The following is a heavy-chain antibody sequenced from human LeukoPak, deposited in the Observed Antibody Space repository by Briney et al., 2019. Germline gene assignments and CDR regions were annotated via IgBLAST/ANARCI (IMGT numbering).Heavy chain of an antibody. CDR2: INPSGGST. D-gene: IGHD2-15*01. CDR1: GYTITGYY. V-gene: IGHV1-46*01. J-gene: IGHJ4*02. Sequence: AAVKVSCKASGYTITGYYIHWVRQAPGQGLEWMGIINPSGGSTSYAQKFQGRVTMTRDTSTGTVYMELNSLRSEDTAVYYCAKGYCSGGTCYSYDYWGQGTLVTVSS. CDR3: AKGYCSGGTCYSYDY.